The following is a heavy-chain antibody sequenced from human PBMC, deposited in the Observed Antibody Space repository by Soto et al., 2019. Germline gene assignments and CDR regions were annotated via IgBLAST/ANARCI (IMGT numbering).Heavy chain of an antibody. D-gene: IGHD2-15*01. CDR2: ISYDGGNK. V-gene: IGHV3-30-3*01. Sequence: GGSLRLSCAASGFPFRNYAMHWVRQAPGKGLECVAVISYDGGNKFYRDYVKGRFTISRDNSKNTLYLQINSLRYEDTAVYYCARGDREDIAVVIGVRPGEYGVDVWGQGTAVTVSS. J-gene: IGHJ6*02. CDR3: ARGDREDIAVVIGVRPGEYGVDV. CDR1: GFPFRNYA.